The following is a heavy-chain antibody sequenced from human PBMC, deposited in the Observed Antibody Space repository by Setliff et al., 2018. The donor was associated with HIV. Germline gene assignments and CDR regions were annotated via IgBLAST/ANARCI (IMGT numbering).Heavy chain of an antibody. V-gene: IGHV4-4*02. CDR1: GDSISSSNW. CDR2: INHSGST. Sequence: SETLSLTCAVSGDSISSSNWWSWVRQSPGKGLEWIGEINHSGSTNYNPSLKSRVTISVDTSKNQFSLKLTSVTAADTAMYHCARSGGSGNYGGWFDPWGQGTRVTVSS. J-gene: IGHJ5*02. CDR3: ARSGGSGNYGGWFDP. D-gene: IGHD3-10*01.